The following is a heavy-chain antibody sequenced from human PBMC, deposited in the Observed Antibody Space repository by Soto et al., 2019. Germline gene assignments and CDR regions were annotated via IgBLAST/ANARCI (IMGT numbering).Heavy chain of an antibody. CDR1: GGSISSGGYY. CDR2: IYYSGST. D-gene: IGHD3-16*02. Sequence: SEALSLTCTVSGGSISSGGYYWSWIRQHPGKGLEWMGYIYYSGSTYYNPSLRSRLTISVDTSKNQFSLKLSSVTAADTAVYYCARGIYAYVWGSYPGRFDPWGQGTLVAVSS. CDR3: ARGIYAYVWGSYPGRFDP. V-gene: IGHV4-31*03. J-gene: IGHJ5*02.